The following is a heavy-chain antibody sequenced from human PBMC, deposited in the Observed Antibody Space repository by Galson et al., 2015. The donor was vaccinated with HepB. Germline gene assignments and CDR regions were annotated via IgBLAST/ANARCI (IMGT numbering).Heavy chain of an antibody. CDR1: GFTFSRNA. D-gene: IGHD1-1*01. CDR2: LTGSSDIP. Sequence: SLRLSCAASGFTFSRNAMSWVRQAPGKGLEWVPSLTGSSDIPTIAGSAKGRFSISRDNSKDTFYLQMNSLRVEATAFYYCARTTWRGKNWPIFDSWGQGTLVTVSS. V-gene: IGHV3-23*01. CDR3: ARTTWRGKNWPIFDS. J-gene: IGHJ4*02.